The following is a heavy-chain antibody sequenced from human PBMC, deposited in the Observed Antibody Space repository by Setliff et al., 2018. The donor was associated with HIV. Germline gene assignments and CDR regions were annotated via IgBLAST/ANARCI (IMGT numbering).Heavy chain of an antibody. Sequence: GGSLRLSCEAYGFTFSNHWMHWVCQVPGKGPLWVSRINSDGSARGYADSVKGRFTISRDNAKNTLYLQMNSLRAEDTAVYYCTRESIAIAVADNNFDYWGQGTLVTVSS. CDR1: GFTFSNHW. J-gene: IGHJ4*02. CDR2: INSDGSAR. CDR3: TRESIAIAVADNNFDY. V-gene: IGHV3-74*01. D-gene: IGHD6-19*01.